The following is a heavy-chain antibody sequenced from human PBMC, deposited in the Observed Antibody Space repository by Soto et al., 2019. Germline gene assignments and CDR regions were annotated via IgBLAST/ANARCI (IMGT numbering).Heavy chain of an antibody. CDR3: ARGGYCTGGSCDASYYYYGMDV. Sequence: SETLSLTCTVSGGSISSSYWSWVRQPPGKGLEWIGNIYYSGSTNYNPSLKSRVTISVDTSKNQFSLKPSSVTAADTAVYYCARGGYCTGGSCDASYYYYGMDVWGPGTTVTVSS. J-gene: IGHJ6*02. CDR1: GGSISSSY. D-gene: IGHD2-15*01. V-gene: IGHV4-59*01. CDR2: IYYSGST.